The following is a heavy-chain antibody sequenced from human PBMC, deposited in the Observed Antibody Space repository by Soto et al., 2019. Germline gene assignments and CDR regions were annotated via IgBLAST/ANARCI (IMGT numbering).Heavy chain of an antibody. V-gene: IGHV3-23*01. CDR2: ISGSGGST. CDR3: AKRKPDEYSSYYFDY. J-gene: IGHJ4*02. CDR1: GFTFSSYA. D-gene: IGHD6-6*01. Sequence: GGSLRLSCAASGFTFSSYAMSWVRQAPGKGLEWVSAISGSGGSTYYADSVKGRFTISRDNSKNTLYLQMNSLRAEDAAVYYCAKRKPDEYSSYYFDYWGQGTLVTVSS.